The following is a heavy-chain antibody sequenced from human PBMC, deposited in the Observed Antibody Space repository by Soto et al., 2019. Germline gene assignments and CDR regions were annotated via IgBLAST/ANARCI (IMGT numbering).Heavy chain of an antibody. CDR2: IWYDGSNK. CDR1: GFTFSSYG. J-gene: IGHJ6*03. D-gene: IGHD6-6*01. CDR3: ARVPPLAARPFRYYYYYMDV. V-gene: IGHV3-33*01. Sequence: GGSLRLSCAASGFTFSSYGMHWVRQAPGKGLEWVAVIWYDGSNKYYADSVKGRFTISRDNSKNTLYLQMNSLRAEDTAVYYCARVPPLAARPFRYYYYYMDVWGKGTTVTVSS.